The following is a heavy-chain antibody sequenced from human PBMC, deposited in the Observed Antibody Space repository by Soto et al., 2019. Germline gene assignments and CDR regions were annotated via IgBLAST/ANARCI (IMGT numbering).Heavy chain of an antibody. CDR2: IYHSGDT. CDR1: GGSITTRNW. J-gene: IGHJ4*02. CDR3: ARMEDYNKTSSYRNIAYVAS. Sequence: QVQLQESGPGLVKPSGTLSLTCAVSGGSITTRNWWSWVLQAPGKGLEWIGEIYHSGDTNYSPSPKRRATLSLDKSKNHFSLSVTSVTAADTAVYYRARMEDYNKTSSYRNIAYVASWGQGTRVPVSS. D-gene: IGHD3-16*02. V-gene: IGHV4-4*02.